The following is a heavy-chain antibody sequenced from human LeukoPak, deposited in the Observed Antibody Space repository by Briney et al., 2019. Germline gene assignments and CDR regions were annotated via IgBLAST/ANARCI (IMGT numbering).Heavy chain of an antibody. CDR2: IYSGGST. CDR3: ARDSSLYFDY. CDR1: GFTVSSNY. J-gene: IGHJ4*02. V-gene: IGHV3-53*01. Sequence: GGSLRLSCAASGFTVSSNYMSWVRQAPGKGLEWVSVIYSGGSTYYADSVKGRFTISRDSSKNTLYLQMNSLRAEDTAVYYCARDSSLYFDYWGQGTLVTVSS. D-gene: IGHD6-19*01.